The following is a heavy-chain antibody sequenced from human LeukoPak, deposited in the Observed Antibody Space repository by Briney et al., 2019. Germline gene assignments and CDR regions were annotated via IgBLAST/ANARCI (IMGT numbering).Heavy chain of an antibody. CDR2: INHSGST. Sequence: SETLSLTCAVHGGSFSGYYWSWIRQPPGKGLEWIGEINHSGSTNYNPSLKSRVTISVDTSKNQFSLKLSSVTAADTAVYYCARGRRVPPTNWGQGTLVTVSS. V-gene: IGHV4-34*01. J-gene: IGHJ4*02. CDR3: ARGRRVPPTN. D-gene: IGHD1/OR15-1a*01. CDR1: GGSFSGYY.